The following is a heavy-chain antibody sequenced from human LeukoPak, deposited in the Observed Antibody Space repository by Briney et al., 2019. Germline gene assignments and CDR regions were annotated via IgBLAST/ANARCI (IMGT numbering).Heavy chain of an antibody. J-gene: IGHJ4*02. CDR3: ARDKVGGIASDY. Sequence: GGSLRLSCAASGSTVSDNYMSWVRQAPGRGLEWVALVSLDGINKHYGDSVRGRFTVSRDNSKNMLDLQMNSLRPEDTALYYCARDKVGGIASDYWGQGALVIVSS. CDR2: VSLDGINK. V-gene: IGHV3-30*03. CDR1: GSTVSDNY. D-gene: IGHD3-16*02.